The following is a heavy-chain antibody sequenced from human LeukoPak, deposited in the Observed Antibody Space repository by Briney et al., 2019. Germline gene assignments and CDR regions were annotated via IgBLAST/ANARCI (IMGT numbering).Heavy chain of an antibody. CDR3: ARDNYAGANWFDP. Sequence: ASVKVSCKASGGTFSSYAISWVRQAPGQGLEWMGGIIPIFGTANYAQKFQGRVTITTDESTSTAYMELSSLRSEDTAVSYCARDNYAGANWFDPWGQGTLVAVSS. CDR1: GGTFSSYA. D-gene: IGHD1-7*01. CDR2: IIPIFGTA. J-gene: IGHJ5*02. V-gene: IGHV1-69*05.